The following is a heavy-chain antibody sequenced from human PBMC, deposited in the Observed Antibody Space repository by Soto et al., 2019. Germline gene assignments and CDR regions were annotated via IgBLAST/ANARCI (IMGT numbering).Heavy chain of an antibody. J-gene: IGHJ6*03. CDR2: IYYSGST. CDR3: ATAGSTGLTYYYYYMDV. D-gene: IGHD4-4*01. V-gene: IGHV4-31*03. CDR1: GGSISSGGYY. Sequence: LSLTCTVSGGSISSGGYYWSWIRQHPGKGLEWIGYIYYSGSTYYNPSLKSRVTISVDTSKNQFSLKLSSVTAADTAVYYCATAGSTGLTYYYYYMDVWGKGTTVTVSS.